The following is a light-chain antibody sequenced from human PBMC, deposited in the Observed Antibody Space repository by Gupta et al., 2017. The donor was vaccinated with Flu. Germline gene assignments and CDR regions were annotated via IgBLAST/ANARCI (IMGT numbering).Light chain of an antibody. CDR2: GAS. V-gene: IGKV3-15*01. CDR3: QQYNNWPPHS. Sequence: EIVMTQSPATLSVSPGERATHSCRASQSVSSNLAWYQQKPGQAPRLLIYGASTRDTGIPARFSGSGYGTEFTLTISSRQSEDFAVYYCQQYNNWPPHSFGQGTKMEIK. J-gene: IGKJ2*03. CDR1: QSVSSN.